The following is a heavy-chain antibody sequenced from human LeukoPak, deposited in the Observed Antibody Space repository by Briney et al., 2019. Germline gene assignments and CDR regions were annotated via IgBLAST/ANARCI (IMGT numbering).Heavy chain of an antibody. D-gene: IGHD3-10*01. CDR1: GFTFSSYA. Sequence: GGSLRLSCAASGFTFSSYAMSWVRQAPGKGLEWVSAISGSGGSTYYADSVKGRFTISRDNSNNTLYLQMNSLRAEDTAVYYCAKILLWFGELYDYWGQGTLVTVSS. J-gene: IGHJ4*02. V-gene: IGHV3-23*01. CDR3: AKILLWFGELYDY. CDR2: ISGSGGST.